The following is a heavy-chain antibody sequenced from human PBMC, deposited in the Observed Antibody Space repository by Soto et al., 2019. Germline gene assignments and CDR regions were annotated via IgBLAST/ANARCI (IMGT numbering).Heavy chain of an antibody. CDR3: ALKLYGYSSSWNEVHAAYFEN. D-gene: IGHD6-13*01. CDR1: GFSLSTGGVG. J-gene: IGHJ1*01. CDR2: IYWNDDK. V-gene: IGHV2-5*01. Sequence: SVPTLVNPTQTLTLTCTFSGFSLSTGGVGVGWIRQPPGKALEWLALIYWNDDKRYSPSLKSRLTITKDTSKNQVVLTMTNMDPVDTDTSYCALKLYGYSSSWNEVHAAYFENWGQGTLVTVSS.